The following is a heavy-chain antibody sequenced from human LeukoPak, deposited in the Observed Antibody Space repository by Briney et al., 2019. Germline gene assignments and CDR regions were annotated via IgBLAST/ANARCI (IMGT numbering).Heavy chain of an antibody. CDR2: IYYSGST. CDR1: GDSISSYY. Sequence: SETLSLTCTVSGDSISSYYWTWIRQPPGKGLEWIGYIYYSGSTNYNPSLKSRVTISVDTSKNQFSLKLSSVTAADTAVYYCAREKLRYFDWLSAPYYFDYWGQGTLVTVSS. D-gene: IGHD3-9*01. CDR3: AREKLRYFDWLSAPYYFDY. J-gene: IGHJ4*02. V-gene: IGHV4-59*12.